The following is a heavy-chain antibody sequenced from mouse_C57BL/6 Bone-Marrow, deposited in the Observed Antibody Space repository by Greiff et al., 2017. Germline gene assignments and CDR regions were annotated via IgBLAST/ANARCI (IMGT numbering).Heavy chain of an antibody. CDR2: IDPSDSDT. CDR1: GYTFTSYW. V-gene: IGHV1-50*01. J-gene: IGHJ3*01. Sequence: QVQLQQPGAELVKPGASVKLSCKASGYTFTSYWMQWVKQRPGQGLEWIGEIDPSDSDTNYNQKFKGKATLTVDTSSSTAYMQLSSLTSEDSAVYYCARAGAYWGQGTLVTVSA. CDR3: ARAGAY.